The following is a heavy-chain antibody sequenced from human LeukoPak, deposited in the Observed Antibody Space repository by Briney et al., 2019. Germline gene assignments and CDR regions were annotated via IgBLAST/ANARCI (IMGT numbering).Heavy chain of an antibody. CDR3: ARRSGSYFDY. CDR1: GYTFTSYW. Sequence: GESLKISCKGSGYTFTSYWIAWVRQLPGKGLEWMGIIFPGDSDTRYSPSFQGQVTISADKSITTAYLQWNSLKASDTAIYYCARRSGSYFDYWGQGTLVTVSS. D-gene: IGHD1-26*01. V-gene: IGHV5-51*01. CDR2: IFPGDSDT. J-gene: IGHJ4*02.